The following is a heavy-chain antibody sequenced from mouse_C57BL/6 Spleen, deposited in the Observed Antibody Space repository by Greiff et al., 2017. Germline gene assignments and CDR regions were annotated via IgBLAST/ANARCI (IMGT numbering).Heavy chain of an antibody. CDR3: ARGYVGLYAMDY. Sequence: QVQLKQPGAELVKPGASVKLSCKASGYTFTSYWMHWVKQRPGQGLEWIGMIHPNSGSTNYNEKFKSKATLTVDKSSSTAYMQLSSLTSEDSAVYYCARGYVGLYAMDYWGQGTSVTVSS. CDR2: IHPNSGST. J-gene: IGHJ4*01. D-gene: IGHD2-2*01. CDR1: GYTFTSYW. V-gene: IGHV1-64*01.